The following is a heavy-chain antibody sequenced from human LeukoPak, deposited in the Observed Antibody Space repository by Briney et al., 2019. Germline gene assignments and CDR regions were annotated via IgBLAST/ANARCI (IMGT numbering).Heavy chain of an antibody. J-gene: IGHJ4*02. Sequence: PGGSLRLSCAASGFTFSSYWMSWVRQAPGKGLEWVANIKQDGSEKYYVDSVKGRFTISRDNAKNSMYLQMNSLRAEDTAVYYCARDCSSTSWAPYFDYWGQGTLVTVSS. CDR1: GFTFSSYW. V-gene: IGHV3-7*03. CDR2: IKQDGSEK. CDR3: ARDCSSTSWAPYFDY. D-gene: IGHD2-2*01.